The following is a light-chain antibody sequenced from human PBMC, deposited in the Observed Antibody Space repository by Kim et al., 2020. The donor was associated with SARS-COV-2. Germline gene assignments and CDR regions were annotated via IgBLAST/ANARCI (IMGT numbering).Light chain of an antibody. V-gene: IGKV1-8*01. CDR3: QQYYSYPPFT. CDR2: AAS. CDR1: KGISSY. Sequence: ATGGRVTITCRASKGISSYLAWYQQKPGKAPKLLIYAASTLQSGVPSRFSGSGSGTDFTLTISCLQSEDFATYYCQQYYSYPPFTFGQGTRLEIK. J-gene: IGKJ5*01.